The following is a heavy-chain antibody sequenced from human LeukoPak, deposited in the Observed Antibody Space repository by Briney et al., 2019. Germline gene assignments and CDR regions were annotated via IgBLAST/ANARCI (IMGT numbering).Heavy chain of an antibody. V-gene: IGHV3-21*06. CDR2: IRGSSTYI. CDR3: ARDEVTVASSPSYWFFAR. CDR1: GLHFRSYT. D-gene: IGHD2-15*01. J-gene: IGHJ2*01. Sequence: GGSLRLSCAPSGLHFRSYTMNLVRQAPGKGLEWVSSIRGSSTYILSADSMKGRFTISRDNAKNSLYLQINSLRAEDTAIYYCARDEVTVASSPSYWFFARWGRGTLVTVSS.